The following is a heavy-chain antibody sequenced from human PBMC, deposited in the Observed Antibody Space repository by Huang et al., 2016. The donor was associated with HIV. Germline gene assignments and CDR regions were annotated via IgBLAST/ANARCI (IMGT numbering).Heavy chain of an antibody. Sequence: QVQLVQSGPEVKKPGASVKVSCQTSGYIFSNYDINWVRQDPGQGLQWMGWLNPNSGKTAYGQNFQGRVTMTRSASTGAAYMVLNSLTSHDTAVYYCARLTSGWYQDYWGQGTLVTVSS. CDR2: LNPNSGKT. CDR1: GYIFSNYD. CDR3: ARLTSGWYQDY. D-gene: IGHD6-19*01. V-gene: IGHV1-8*01. J-gene: IGHJ4*02.